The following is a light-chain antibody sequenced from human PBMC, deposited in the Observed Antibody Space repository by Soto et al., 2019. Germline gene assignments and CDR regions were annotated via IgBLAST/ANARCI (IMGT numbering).Light chain of an antibody. CDR3: QDRRKWPLYT. J-gene: IGKJ2*01. V-gene: IGKV3-15*01. CDR1: QSVGSK. CDR2: GAS. Sequence: EIVMTQSPATLSVSPGERASLSCRASQSVGSKLIWYQHKPGQAPRLLIYGASARATGIPARFSGSGSGTEFTLTIISLHPEDSAIYYCQDRRKWPLYTFGQGTKLEIK.